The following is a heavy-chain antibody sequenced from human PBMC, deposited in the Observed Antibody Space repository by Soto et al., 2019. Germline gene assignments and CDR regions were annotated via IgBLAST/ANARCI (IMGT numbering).Heavy chain of an antibody. CDR1: GFTFSSRA. V-gene: IGHV3-23*01. Sequence: GGSLRLSCAASGFTFSSRALGWGRQAPGKGLEWVSDIIDSGGSSYYADSVKGRFTISRDNSKSTLYLQMNSLRAEDTALYYCAKGRSYYYYYGVDVWGQGTTVTVSS. CDR3: AKGRSYYYYYGVDV. J-gene: IGHJ6*02. CDR2: IIDSGGSS.